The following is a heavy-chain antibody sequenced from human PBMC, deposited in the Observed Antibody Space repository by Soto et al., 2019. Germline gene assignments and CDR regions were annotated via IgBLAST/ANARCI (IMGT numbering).Heavy chain of an antibody. CDR3: ARHLTTVLGGILYYYYMDV. J-gene: IGHJ6*03. Sequence: QLQLQESGPGLVKPSETLSLTCTVSGGSISSSSYYWGWIRQPPGKGLEWIGSIYYSGSTYYNPSLKSRVTISVDTSKNQFSLKLSSVTAADTAVYYCARHLTTVLGGILYYYYMDVWGKGTTVTVSS. V-gene: IGHV4-39*01. CDR1: GGSISSSSYY. CDR2: IYYSGST. D-gene: IGHD4-4*01.